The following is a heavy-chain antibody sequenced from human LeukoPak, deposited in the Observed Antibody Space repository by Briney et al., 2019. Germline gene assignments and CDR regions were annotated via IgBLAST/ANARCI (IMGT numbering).Heavy chain of an antibody. CDR2: INSDASST. CDR3: ASGRGGRGGINYFDY. J-gene: IGHJ4*02. D-gene: IGHD2-15*01. Sequence: GGSLRLSCAASGFTFSSYWMHWVRQVPGKGLVWVSRINSDASSTNYADSVKGRFTISRDNSKNTLYLQMNSLRAEDTALYYCASGRGGRGGINYFDYWGQGTLVTVSS. CDR1: GFTFSSYW. V-gene: IGHV3-74*01.